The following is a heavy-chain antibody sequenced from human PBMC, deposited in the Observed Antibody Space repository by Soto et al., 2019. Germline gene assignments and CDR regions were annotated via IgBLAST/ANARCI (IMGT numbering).Heavy chain of an antibody. CDR3: ARVRPDYYDSSGYGLGAFDI. J-gene: IGHJ3*02. V-gene: IGHV1-69*13. CDR2: IIPIFGTA. Sequence: EASVKVSCKASGGTFSSYAISWVRQAPGQGLEWMGGIIPIFGTANYAQKFQGRVTIAADESTSTAYMELSSLRSEDTAVYYCARVRPDYYDSSGYGLGAFDIWGQGTMVTVSS. CDR1: GGTFSSYA. D-gene: IGHD3-22*01.